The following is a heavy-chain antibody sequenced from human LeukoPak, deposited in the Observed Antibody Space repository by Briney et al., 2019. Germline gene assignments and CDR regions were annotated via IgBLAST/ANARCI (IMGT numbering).Heavy chain of an antibody. CDR2: IYYSGST. CDR1: GDSMSSSHYC. Sequence: SETLSLTCAVSGDSMSSSHYCWGWIRQPPGKGLEWIGSIYYSGSTCYNPSLKSRVTMSVDTSKKQFSLKLSSVTAADTAVYYCARHAVEAASRWFDPWGQGTLVTVSS. V-gene: IGHV4-39*01. J-gene: IGHJ5*02. D-gene: IGHD1-1*01. CDR3: ARHAVEAASRWFDP.